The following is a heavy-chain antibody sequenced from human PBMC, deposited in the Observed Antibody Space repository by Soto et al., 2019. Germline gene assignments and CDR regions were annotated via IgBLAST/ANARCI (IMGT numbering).Heavy chain of an antibody. CDR1: GFTFSSYW. Sequence: GVSLRLSCAASGFTFSSYWMSWVRQAPGKGLEWVANIKQDGSEKYYVDSVKGRFTISRDNAKNSLYLQMNSLRAEDTAVYYCARDGMTYYYDSSGYYFDYWGQGTLVTVSS. CDR2: IKQDGSEK. V-gene: IGHV3-7*01. J-gene: IGHJ4*02. CDR3: ARDGMTYYYDSSGYYFDY. D-gene: IGHD3-22*01.